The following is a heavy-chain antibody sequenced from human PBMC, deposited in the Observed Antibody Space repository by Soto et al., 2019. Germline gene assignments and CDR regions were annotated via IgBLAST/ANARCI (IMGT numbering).Heavy chain of an antibody. D-gene: IGHD3-10*01. CDR3: ASWFGAFDY. J-gene: IGHJ4*02. V-gene: IGHV3-30*03. Sequence: QVQLVESGGGVVQPGRSLRLSCAASGFTFSSYGMHWVRQAPGKGLEWVAVISYDGSNKYYADSVKGRFTISRDNSKNTLYLQMNSLIAEDTAVYYCASWFGAFDYWGQGTLFTVSS. CDR1: GFTFSSYG. CDR2: ISYDGSNK.